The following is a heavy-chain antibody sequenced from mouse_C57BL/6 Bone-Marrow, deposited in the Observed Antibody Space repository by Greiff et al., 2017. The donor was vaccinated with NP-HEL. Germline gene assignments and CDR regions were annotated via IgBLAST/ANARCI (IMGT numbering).Heavy chain of an antibody. CDR2: IDPANGDT. D-gene: IGHD1-1*01. CDR3: TTLTTVVYFDY. J-gene: IGHJ2*01. CDR1: GFNIKDDY. Sequence: EVQLQQSGAELVRPGASVKLSCTASGFNIKDDYMHWVKQRPEQGLEWIGWIDPANGDTEYASQFQGQATLTADTSSNTAYLHLSSLTSEDTAVYYCTTLTTVVYFDYWGQGTTLTVSS. V-gene: IGHV14-4*01.